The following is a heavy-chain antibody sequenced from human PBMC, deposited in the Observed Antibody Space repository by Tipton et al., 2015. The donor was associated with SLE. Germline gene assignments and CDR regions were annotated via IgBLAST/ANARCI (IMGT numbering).Heavy chain of an antibody. CDR3: ASYCSSTSCYWGDAFDI. J-gene: IGHJ2*01. CDR1: GGSISSGSYY. D-gene: IGHD2-2*01. CDR2: IYTSGST. V-gene: IGHV4-61*02. Sequence: TLSLTCTVSGGSISSGSYYWSWIRQPAGKGLEWIGRIYTSGSTKYNPSLKSRVTISVDTSKNQFSLKLSSVTAADTAVYYCASYCSSTSCYWGDAFDIWGRGTLVTVSS.